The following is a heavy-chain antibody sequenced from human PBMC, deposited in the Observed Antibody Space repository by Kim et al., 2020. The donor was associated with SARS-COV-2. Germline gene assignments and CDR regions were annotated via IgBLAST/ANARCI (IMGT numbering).Heavy chain of an antibody. Sequence: SETLSLTCTVSGGSMNSGTYYWGWIRQAPGMGLEWIGYIYKDGSAYYNPSLKSRVTISVDPSTNQFSLQLRYVTAADTSVYYCARHAGSRGYYGSVSYYYLDFWGQGTLVTVSS. CDR3: ARHAGSRGYYGSVSYYYLDF. V-gene: IGHV4-39*01. D-gene: IGHD3-10*01. CDR2: IYKDGSA. J-gene: IGHJ4*02. CDR1: GGSMNSGTYY.